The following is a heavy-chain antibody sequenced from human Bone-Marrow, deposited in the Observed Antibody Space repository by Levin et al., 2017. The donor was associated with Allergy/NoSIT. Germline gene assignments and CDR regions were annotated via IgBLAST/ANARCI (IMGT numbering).Heavy chain of an antibody. CDR1: GFIFSNYW. Sequence: GGSLRLSCAASGFIFSNYWMTWVRQAPGKGLEWVANINQDGSEENYVDSVKGRITISRDNAKNSVYLQMNSLRVEDTAVYYCTRIGYSSSSLDYWGQGTLVTVSS. D-gene: IGHD6-6*01. CDR2: INQDGSEE. CDR3: TRIGYSSSSLDY. V-gene: IGHV3-7*01. J-gene: IGHJ4*02.